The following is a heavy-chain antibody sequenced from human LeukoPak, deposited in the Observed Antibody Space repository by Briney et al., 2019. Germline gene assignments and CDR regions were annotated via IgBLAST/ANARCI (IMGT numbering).Heavy chain of an antibody. D-gene: IGHD1-26*01. CDR2: IYTSGST. CDR3: ARYIVSYPHDAFDI. CDR1: GGSISSSSYY. J-gene: IGHJ3*02. Sequence: SETLSLTCTVSGGSISSSSYYWGWIRQPPGKGLEWIGSIYTSGSTNYNPSLKSRVTISVDTSKKQFSLKLSSVTAADTAFYYCARYIVSYPHDAFDIWGQGTMVTVSS. V-gene: IGHV4-39*07.